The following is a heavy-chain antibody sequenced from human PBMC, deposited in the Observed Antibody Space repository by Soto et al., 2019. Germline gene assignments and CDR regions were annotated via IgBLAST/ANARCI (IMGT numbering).Heavy chain of an antibody. CDR1: GYTFTSYD. Sequence: ASVKVSCKASGYTFTSYDINWVRQATGQGLEWMGWMNPNSGNTGYAQKFQGRVTMTRNTSISTAYMELSSLRSEDTAVYYCARVHPADLYDFWSGYYTDYYYYCMDVWGQGTTVTVSS. V-gene: IGHV1-8*01. CDR2: MNPNSGNT. CDR3: ARVHPADLYDFWSGYYTDYYYYCMDV. J-gene: IGHJ6*02. D-gene: IGHD3-3*01.